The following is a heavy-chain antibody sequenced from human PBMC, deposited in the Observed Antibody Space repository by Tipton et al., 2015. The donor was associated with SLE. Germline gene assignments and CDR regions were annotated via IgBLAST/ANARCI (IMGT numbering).Heavy chain of an antibody. CDR2: IYHSGST. CDR3: ARGSSLLGFCSGGSRYPLDY. J-gene: IGHJ4*02. CDR1: GFTFNSYEM. V-gene: IGHV4-4*02. Sequence: SLRLSCAASGFTFNSYEMNWVRQPPGKGLEWIGEIYHSGSTTYNPSLKRRVSISVDKSKNQFSLILTSVTAADTAVYYCARGSSLLGFCSGGSRYPLDYWGQGTLVTVSS. D-gene: IGHD2-15*01.